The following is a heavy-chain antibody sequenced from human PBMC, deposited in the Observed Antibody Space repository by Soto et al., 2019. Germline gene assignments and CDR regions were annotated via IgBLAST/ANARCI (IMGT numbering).Heavy chain of an antibody. D-gene: IGHD5-18*01. CDR2: IIPIFGTA. J-gene: IGHJ2*01. V-gene: IGHV1-69*01. CDR1: GGTFSSYA. CDR3: AGGPVDTAMVNGYFDL. Sequence: QVQLVQSGAEVKKPGSSVKVSCKASGGTFSSYAISWVRQSPGQGLEWMGGIIPIFGTANYAQKFQGRVTITADESTRTAYMELSSLRSEDTAVYYCAGGPVDTAMVNGYFDLWGRGTLVTVSS.